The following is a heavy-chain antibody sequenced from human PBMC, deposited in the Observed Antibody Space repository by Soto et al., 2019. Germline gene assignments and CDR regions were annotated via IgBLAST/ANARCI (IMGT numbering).Heavy chain of an antibody. CDR1: GFTFSDEN. D-gene: IGHD2-2*01. J-gene: IGHJ6*02. V-gene: IGHV3-21*06. Sequence: QLVESGGGLVKPGGSLRLSCSASGFTFSDENMSWVRQVPGKGLEWVSGISGGGSYIFYADSVQGRFYISRDNPKNSLFLEMNSLRVEDTAVYYCARDSDCHSTSCFFPPHVWGQGTTVTVSS. CDR3: ARDSDCHSTSCFFPPHV. CDR2: ISGGGSYI.